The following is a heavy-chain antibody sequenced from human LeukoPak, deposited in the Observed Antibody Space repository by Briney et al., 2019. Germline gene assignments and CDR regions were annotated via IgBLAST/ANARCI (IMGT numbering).Heavy chain of an antibody. CDR2: ISSNGGST. CDR1: GFTFSSYA. V-gene: IGHV3-64*01. CDR3: ARWTGSYFDY. J-gene: IGHJ4*02. D-gene: IGHD3/OR15-3a*01. Sequence: PGGSLRLSCAASGFTFSSYAMHWVRQAPGKGLEYVSAISSNGGSTYYANSVKGRFTISRDNSKNTLYLQMGSLRAEDMALYYCARWTGSYFDYWGQGTLVTVSS.